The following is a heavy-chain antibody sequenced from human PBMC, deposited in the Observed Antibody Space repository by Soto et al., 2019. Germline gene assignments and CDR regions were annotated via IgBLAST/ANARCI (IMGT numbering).Heavy chain of an antibody. CDR2: IYYAGTT. J-gene: IGHJ6*02. CDR3: ARHDAVPTLQHGMGV. V-gene: IGHV4-59*02. D-gene: IGHD2-21*02. Sequence: QVQLQESGPGLVKPSETLSLTCTVSGGSVTGYYWSWIRQPPGRGLEWIGYIYYAGTTLYTPAPNNPLTISVDRSKNQFSLKLNSVTAAATAVYYCARHDAVPTLQHGMGVWGQGTTVTVSS. CDR1: GGSVTGYY.